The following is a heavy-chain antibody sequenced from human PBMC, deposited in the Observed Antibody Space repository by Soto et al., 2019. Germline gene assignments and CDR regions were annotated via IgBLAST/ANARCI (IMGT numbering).Heavy chain of an antibody. D-gene: IGHD3-22*01. J-gene: IGHJ5*02. V-gene: IGHV4-61*01. CDR3: ARHLYDSSGYYYDGNWFDP. CDR1: GGSVNSGNYY. Sequence: SETLSLTCTVSGGSVNSGNYYWSCIRQPPGKRLEWIGFIYYSGSTNYNPSLKSRVTMSVDTSKNQFSLKLSSVTAADTAVYYCARHLYDSSGYYYDGNWFDPWGQGTLVTVSS. CDR2: IYYSGST.